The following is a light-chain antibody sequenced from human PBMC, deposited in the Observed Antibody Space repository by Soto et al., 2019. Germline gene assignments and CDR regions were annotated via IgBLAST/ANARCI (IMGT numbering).Light chain of an antibody. CDR1: QSISNA. CDR3: QQYNILWT. V-gene: IGKV1-5*01. J-gene: IGKJ1*01. Sequence: DIQLTQSPSFLSASVGDGVTITCRASQSISNAFAWCQQRPGKAPKLLIYDASSLESGVPSRFSGSGYGTEFTLTITSLQPDDSATYSCQQYNILWTFGQGAKV. CDR2: DAS.